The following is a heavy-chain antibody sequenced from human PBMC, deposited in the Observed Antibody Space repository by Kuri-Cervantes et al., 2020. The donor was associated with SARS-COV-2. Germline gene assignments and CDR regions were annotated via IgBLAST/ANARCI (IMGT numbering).Heavy chain of an antibody. CDR3: ARGLEGYCSSTSCLRRGGNYYYYMDV. CDR1: GFSYH. D-gene: IGHD2-2*01. V-gene: IGHV4-38-2*02. Sequence: GSLRLSCYVSGFSYHWGWIRQSPGKGLEWIGSISHSGSTYYSPSLKSRVTISADTSNNQFSLKLSSVTAADTAVYYCARGLEGYCSSTSCLRRGGNYYYYMDVWGKGTTVTVSS. J-gene: IGHJ6*03. CDR2: ISHSGST.